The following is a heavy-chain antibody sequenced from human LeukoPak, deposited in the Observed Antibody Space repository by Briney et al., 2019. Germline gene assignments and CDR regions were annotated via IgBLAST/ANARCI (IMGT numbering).Heavy chain of an antibody. Sequence: PGGSLRLSCAASEFTFSDYTMNWVRQAPGKGLEWVSSISSSSSYIYYADSVKGRFTISRDNAKSSLFLQMNSLRAEDTAVYYCARDRGGNFDYWGQGTLVTVS. CDR2: ISSSSSYI. CDR3: ARDRGGNFDY. D-gene: IGHD4-23*01. V-gene: IGHV3-21*01. J-gene: IGHJ4*02. CDR1: EFTFSDYT.